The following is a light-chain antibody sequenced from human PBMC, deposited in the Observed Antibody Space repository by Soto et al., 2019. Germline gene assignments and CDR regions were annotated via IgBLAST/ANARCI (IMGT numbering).Light chain of an antibody. CDR1: QSVSSY. Sequence: EIVLTQSPATLSLSPGERATLSCRASQSVSSYLAWYQQKPGQAPRLLIYDASNRATGIPARFSGSGSRTDFTLTISSLEPEDFAVYYCQQRSSWPLTFGGGTQVEIK. CDR3: QQRSSWPLT. V-gene: IGKV3-11*01. J-gene: IGKJ4*01. CDR2: DAS.